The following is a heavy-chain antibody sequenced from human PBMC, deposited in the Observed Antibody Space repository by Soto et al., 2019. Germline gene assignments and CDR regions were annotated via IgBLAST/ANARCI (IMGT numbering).Heavy chain of an antibody. Sequence: EVQLLESGGGLVQPGGSLRLSCAASTFTFSSYAMSWVRQAPGKGLEWVSTISGSGDSTFYADSVKGRFTISRDNSKNTLYLQMSSMRAEDTAVYYCATDSFWGTYRFDYWGQGTLVIVSS. CDR1: TFTFSSYA. J-gene: IGHJ4*02. D-gene: IGHD3-16*02. CDR2: ISGSGDST. V-gene: IGHV3-23*01. CDR3: ATDSFWGTYRFDY.